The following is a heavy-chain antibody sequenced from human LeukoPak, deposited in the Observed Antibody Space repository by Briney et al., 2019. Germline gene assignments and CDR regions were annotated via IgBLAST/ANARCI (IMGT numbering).Heavy chain of an antibody. CDR1: GFTVRNNY. CDR2: IYSDGTT. D-gene: IGHD3-10*01. J-gene: IGHJ4*02. CDR3: AKDDFPTPYYYGSGSYFSNIGY. V-gene: IGHV3-66*01. Sequence: GGSLRLSCAASGFTVRNNYMTWGRQAPGKGLEWVSLIYSDGTTQYADSVKGRFTISRDNSKNTLYLQMNSLRAEDTAVYYCAKDDFPTPYYYGSGSYFSNIGYWGQGTLVTVSS.